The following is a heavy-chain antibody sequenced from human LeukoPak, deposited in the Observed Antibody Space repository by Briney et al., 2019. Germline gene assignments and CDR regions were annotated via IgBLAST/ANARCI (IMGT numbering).Heavy chain of an antibody. CDR3: AKMGASSGYSPIDY. Sequence: ASVTASCKASGYSFTSYGFSWVRQAPGQGLEWMGWISAYDGNTNYAQKVHDRVTMTTDSSTRTAYMELRSLRSDDTAVYYCAKMGASSGYSPIDYWGQGTLVTVSS. V-gene: IGHV1-18*01. CDR1: GYSFTSYG. J-gene: IGHJ4*02. CDR2: ISAYDGNT. D-gene: IGHD3-22*01.